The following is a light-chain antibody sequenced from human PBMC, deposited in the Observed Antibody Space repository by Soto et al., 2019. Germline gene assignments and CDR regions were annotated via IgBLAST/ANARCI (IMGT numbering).Light chain of an antibody. CDR2: AAS. CDR1: QTISSY. CDR3: QQSHSIPYT. Sequence: DIQMTQSPSSLSASVGDRVTITCRASQTISSYLTWYQQKPGKAPKLLIYAASILQSGVPSRFSGSGSGTDFTLTISSLQPEDFATYYCQQSHSIPYTFGQGTKLEIK. V-gene: IGKV1-39*01. J-gene: IGKJ2*01.